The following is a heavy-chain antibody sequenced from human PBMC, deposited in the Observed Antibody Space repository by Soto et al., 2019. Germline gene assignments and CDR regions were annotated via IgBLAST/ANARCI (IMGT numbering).Heavy chain of an antibody. Sequence: GGSLRLSCAASGFTFSSYAMSWVRQAPGKGLEWVSAISGSGGSTYYADSVKGRFTISRDNSKNTLYLQMNSLRAEDTAVYYCAKSPLSLVVAENWFDPWGQGTLVTVSS. CDR2: ISGSGGST. CDR1: GFTFSSYA. D-gene: IGHD3-22*01. V-gene: IGHV3-23*01. J-gene: IGHJ5*02. CDR3: AKSPLSLVVAENWFDP.